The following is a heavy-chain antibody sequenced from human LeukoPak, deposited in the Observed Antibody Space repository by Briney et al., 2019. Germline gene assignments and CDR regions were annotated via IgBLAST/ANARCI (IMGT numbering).Heavy chain of an antibody. CDR3: AREDRTDYDFWSGENWFDP. CDR1: GYTLTELS. D-gene: IGHD3-3*01. CDR2: FDPEDGET. Sequence: ASVKVSCKVSGYTLTELSMHWVRQAPGKGLEWMGGFDPEDGETIYAQKFQGRVTMTTDTSTSTAYMELRSLRSDDTAVYYCAREDRTDYDFWSGENWFDPWGQGTLVTVSS. V-gene: IGHV1-24*01. J-gene: IGHJ5*02.